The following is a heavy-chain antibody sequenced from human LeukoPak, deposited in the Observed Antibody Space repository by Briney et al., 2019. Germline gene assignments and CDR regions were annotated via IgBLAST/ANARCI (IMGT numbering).Heavy chain of an antibody. V-gene: IGHV3-48*03. CDR3: ASSFGGSYFGY. J-gene: IGHJ4*02. CDR2: ISSSGSTI. D-gene: IGHD1-26*01. Sequence: GGSLRLSCAASGFTFSSYEMNWVRQAPGKGLEWVSYISSSGSTIYYADSVKGRFTISRDNAKNSLYLQMNSLRAEDTAVYYCASSFGGSYFGYWGQGTLVTVSS. CDR1: GFTFSSYE.